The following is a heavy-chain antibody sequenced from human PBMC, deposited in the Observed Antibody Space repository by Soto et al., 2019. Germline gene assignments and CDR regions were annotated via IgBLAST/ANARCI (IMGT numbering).Heavy chain of an antibody. V-gene: IGHV1-69*12. CDR2: IIPMFDTP. CDR1: GGTFSSDS. D-gene: IGHD2-15*01. CDR3: ATTGGRDRDFNY. J-gene: IGHJ4*02. Sequence: QVQLVQSGAEVKKPGSSVKVSCKASGGTFSSDSFSWVRQAPGQGLEWMGGIIPMFDTPTYAQKFQDRVTIPADDSTSTAYMQLSSLRSGGTAVYYRATTGGRDRDFNYWGQGSLVTVSS.